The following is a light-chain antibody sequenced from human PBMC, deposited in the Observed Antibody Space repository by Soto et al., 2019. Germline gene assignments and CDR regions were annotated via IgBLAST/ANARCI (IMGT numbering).Light chain of an antibody. CDR2: LNSDGSH. Sequence: QSVLTQPPSASASLGASVKLTCTLSSGHNSYAIAWHQQQPEKGPRYLMKLNSDGSHSKGYGIPDRFSGSSSGAERYLTISSLQSEDEADYYCQTWSTDIRVFGGGTKVTVL. J-gene: IGLJ3*02. CDR3: QTWSTDIRV. V-gene: IGLV4-69*01. CDR1: SGHNSYA.